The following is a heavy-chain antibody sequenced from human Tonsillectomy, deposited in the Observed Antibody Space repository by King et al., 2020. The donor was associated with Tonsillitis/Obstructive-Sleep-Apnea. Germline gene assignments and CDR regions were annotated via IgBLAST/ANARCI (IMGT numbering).Heavy chain of an antibody. Sequence: QLQESGPGLVKPSETLSLTCTVSGAFIISSSYYWGWIRQPPGKGLEWIGTIYYSGSIYYNASLKSRVTISVDTSKNQCSLKVTSVTAADTGVYYCVNSPYYDFWSRWGQGTLVTVSS. CDR2: IYYSGSI. CDR1: GAFIISSSYY. CDR3: VNSPYYDFWSR. D-gene: IGHD3-3*01. V-gene: IGHV4-39*01. J-gene: IGHJ4*02.